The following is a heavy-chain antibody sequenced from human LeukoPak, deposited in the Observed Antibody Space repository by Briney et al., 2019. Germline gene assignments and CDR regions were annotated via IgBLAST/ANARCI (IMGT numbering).Heavy chain of an antibody. CDR2: IKQDGSEK. CDR3: ATTTVTTHYYYYMDV. Sequence: PGGSLRLSCAASGFTFSSYWMSWVRQAPGKGLEWVANIKQDGSEKYYVDSVKGRFTISRDNAKNSLYLQMNSLRAEDTAVYYCATTTVTTHYYYYMDVWGKGTTVTVSS. V-gene: IGHV3-7*01. CDR1: GFTFSSYW. J-gene: IGHJ6*03. D-gene: IGHD4-17*01.